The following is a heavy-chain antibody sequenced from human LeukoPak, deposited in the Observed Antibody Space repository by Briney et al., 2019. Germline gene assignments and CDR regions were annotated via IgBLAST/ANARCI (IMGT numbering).Heavy chain of an antibody. CDR3: ARVTMVRGVTPPGY. D-gene: IGHD3-10*01. CDR2: INPNRGGT. V-gene: IGHV1-2*02. Sequence: ASVKVSCKASGYTFTGYYMHWVRQAPGQGLEWMGWINPNRGGTNYAQKFQGRVTMTRDTSISTAYMELSRLRSDDTAVYYCARVTMVRGVTPPGYWGQGTLVTVSS. CDR1: GYTFTGYY. J-gene: IGHJ4*02.